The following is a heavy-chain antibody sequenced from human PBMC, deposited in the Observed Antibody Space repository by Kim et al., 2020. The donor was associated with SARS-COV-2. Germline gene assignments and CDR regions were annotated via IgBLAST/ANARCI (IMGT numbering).Heavy chain of an antibody. CDR1: GFTFSSYS. V-gene: IGHV3-21*01. Sequence: GGSLRLSCAASGFTFSSYSMNWVRQAPGKGLEWVSSISSSSSYIYYADSVKGRFTISRDNAKNSLYLQMNSLRAEDTAVYYCARSSYDTSSLDAYYYMDVWGKGTTVTVSS. D-gene: IGHD2-2*01. J-gene: IGHJ6*03. CDR2: ISSSSSYI. CDR3: ARSSYDTSSLDAYYYMDV.